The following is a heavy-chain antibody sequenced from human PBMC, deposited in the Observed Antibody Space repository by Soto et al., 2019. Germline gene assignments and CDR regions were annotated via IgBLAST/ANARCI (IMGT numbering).Heavy chain of an antibody. J-gene: IGHJ4*02. CDR1: GGSISSSSYY. CDR2: IYYSGST. CDR3: ARHVNLFEQWLVHVDFDY. V-gene: IGHV4-39*01. Sequence: SETLSLTCTVSGGSISSSSYYWGWIRQPPGKGLEWIGSIYYSGSTYYNPSLKSRVTISVDTSKNQFSLKLSSVTAADTAVYYCARHVNLFEQWLVHVDFDYWGQGTLVTVSS. D-gene: IGHD6-19*01.